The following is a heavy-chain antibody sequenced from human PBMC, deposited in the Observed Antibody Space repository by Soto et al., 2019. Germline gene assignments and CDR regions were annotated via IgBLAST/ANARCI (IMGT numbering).Heavy chain of an antibody. V-gene: IGHV4-59*08. D-gene: IGHD7-27*01. Sequence: QVQLQESGPGLVKPSGTLSLTCSVSGGSIIGNYWSWIRQPPGKGLEWIGHIHYSGTTNNNPSLKSRVTILVDTSKNQVYLKMRSVTAADTAVYYCARRELGAFDIWGQGTMVTVSP. CDR2: IHYSGTT. J-gene: IGHJ3*02. CDR3: ARRELGAFDI. CDR1: GGSIIGNY.